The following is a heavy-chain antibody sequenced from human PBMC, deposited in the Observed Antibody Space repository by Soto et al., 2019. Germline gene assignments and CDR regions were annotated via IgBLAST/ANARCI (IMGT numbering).Heavy chain of an antibody. CDR3: AKVGGSGWPFDC. D-gene: IGHD6-19*01. V-gene: IGHV3-30*18. Sequence: GGSLRLSCAASGFTFSSYGMHWVRQAPGKGLEWVAVISYDGSNKYYADSVKGRFTISRDNSKNTLYLQMNSLRAEDTAVYYCAKVGGSGWPFDCWGQGTLVTVSS. CDR1: GFTFSSYG. CDR2: ISYDGSNK. J-gene: IGHJ4*02.